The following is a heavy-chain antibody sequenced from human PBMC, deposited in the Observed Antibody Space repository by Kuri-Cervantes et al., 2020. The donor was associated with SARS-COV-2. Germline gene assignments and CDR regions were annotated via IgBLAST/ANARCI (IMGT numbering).Heavy chain of an antibody. V-gene: IGHV1-69*11. CDR1: GGTFSSYA. CDR3: AREIYSTSSQAFDI. Sequence: SVKVSCKASGGTFSSYAISWVRQAPGQGLEWMGRIIPILGTANYAQKFQGRVTMTRDSSTSTLYMELSSLTSDDTAVYYCAREIYSTSSQAFDIWGQGTRGTVSS. J-gene: IGHJ3*02. D-gene: IGHD6-6*01. CDR2: IIPILGTA.